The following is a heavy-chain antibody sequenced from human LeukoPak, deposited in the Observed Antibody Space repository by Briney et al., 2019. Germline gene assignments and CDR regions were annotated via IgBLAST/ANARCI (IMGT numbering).Heavy chain of an antibody. J-gene: IGHJ3*02. CDR3: AKGKTYCGGDCYSPGAFDI. CDR1: GFTFDDYA. D-gene: IGHD2-21*02. Sequence: GGSLRLSCAASGFTFDDYAMHWVRQAPGKGLEWVSGISWNSGSIGYADSVKGRFTISRDNAKNSLYLQMNSLRAEDMASYYCAKGKTYCGGDCYSPGAFDIWGQGTMVTVSS. V-gene: IGHV3-9*03. CDR2: ISWNSGSI.